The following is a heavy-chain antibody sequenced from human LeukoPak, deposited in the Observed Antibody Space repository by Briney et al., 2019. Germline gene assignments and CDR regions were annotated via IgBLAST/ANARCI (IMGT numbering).Heavy chain of an antibody. CDR1: GGSFSGYY. J-gene: IGHJ4*02. CDR3: ARGGRWLQLNY. D-gene: IGHD5-24*01. Sequence: SETLSLTCAVYGGSFSGYYWSWIRQPPGKGLEWIGEINHSGSTNYNPSLKSRVTISVDTSKNQFSLKLSSVTAADTAVYYCARGGRWLQLNYWGQGTLVTVSS. V-gene: IGHV4-34*01. CDR2: INHSGST.